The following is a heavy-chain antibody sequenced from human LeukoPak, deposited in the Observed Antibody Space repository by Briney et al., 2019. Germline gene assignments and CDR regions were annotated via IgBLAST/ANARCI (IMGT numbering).Heavy chain of an antibody. Sequence: PGGSLRLSCAASGFMFDDYTMHWVRQAPGKGLEWVSLINWDGGSTYYAGSAKGRFTISRDNSKNSLYLQMNNLRTEDTALYYCAKGDVDSPMNFYHWGQGTLVTVSS. CDR1: GFMFDDYT. D-gene: IGHD5-18*01. J-gene: IGHJ4*02. CDR2: INWDGGST. V-gene: IGHV3-43*01. CDR3: AKGDVDSPMNFYH.